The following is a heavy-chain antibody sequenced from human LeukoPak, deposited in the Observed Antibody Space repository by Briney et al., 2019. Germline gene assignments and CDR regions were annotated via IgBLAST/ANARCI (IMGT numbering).Heavy chain of an antibody. V-gene: IGHV4-30-4*08. Sequence: PSQTLSLTCTVSGGSISSGDYDWGWIRQPPGKGLEWIGYIYDSGSTYYNPSLKSRLTISVDTSKNQFSLKLSSVTAADTAVYYCARSRFGVAKSGMDVWGKGTTVTVSS. CDR1: GGSISSGDYD. J-gene: IGHJ6*04. D-gene: IGHD3-3*01. CDR3: ARSRFGVAKSGMDV. CDR2: IYDSGST.